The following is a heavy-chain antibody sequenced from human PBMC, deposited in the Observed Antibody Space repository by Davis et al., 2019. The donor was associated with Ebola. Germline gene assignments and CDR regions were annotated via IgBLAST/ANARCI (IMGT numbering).Heavy chain of an antibody. CDR3: ARAIGSYFHD. CDR1: GFSFSAYT. Sequence: GESLKISCAASGFSFSAYTLNWVRQAPGKGLEWVSSISSGSAYISYADSVKGRFTISRDNAKNSVYLQMNSLRAEDTAVYHCARAIGSYFHDWGQGTLVTVSS. J-gene: IGHJ1*01. V-gene: IGHV3-21*01. D-gene: IGHD3-22*01. CDR2: ISSGSAYI.